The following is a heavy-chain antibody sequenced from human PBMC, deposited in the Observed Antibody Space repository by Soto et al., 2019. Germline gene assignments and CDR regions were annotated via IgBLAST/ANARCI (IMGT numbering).Heavy chain of an antibody. J-gene: IGHJ4*02. Sequence: SETLSLTCAVYGGSFSGYYWSWIRQPPGKGLEWIGEINHSGSTNYNPSLKSRVTISVDTSKNQFSLKLSSVTAADTAVYYCARGRLVLLSYFDYWGQGTLVTVPQ. CDR3: ARGRLVLLSYFDY. CDR1: GGSFSGYY. V-gene: IGHV4-34*01. CDR2: INHSGST. D-gene: IGHD6-19*01.